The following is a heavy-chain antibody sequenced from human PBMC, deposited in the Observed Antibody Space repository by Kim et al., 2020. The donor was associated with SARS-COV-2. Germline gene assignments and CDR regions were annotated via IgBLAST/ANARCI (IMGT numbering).Heavy chain of an antibody. J-gene: IGHJ6*02. Sequence: YTPSLKSRVTVSVDTSKNQSSLKLSSVTAADTAGYYCARLRNYYYGMDVWGQGTTVTVSS. CDR3: ARLRNYYYGMDV. V-gene: IGHV4-4*09.